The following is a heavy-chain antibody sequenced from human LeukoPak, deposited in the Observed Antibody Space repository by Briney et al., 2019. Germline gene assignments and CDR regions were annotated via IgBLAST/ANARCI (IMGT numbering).Heavy chain of an antibody. V-gene: IGHV3-11*04. D-gene: IGHD1-7*01. CDR1: GFTFSECY. CDR2: ISSSGRTI. CDR3: VTAGTTWL. Sequence: VGYLRLSWAAPGFTFSECYMSWLGQAPGKEREGVSHISSSGRTIYYAHSAKGRFTIPRDNDKNSLYLQMNSLVAEGTAGYYFVTAGTTWLWGQGPRVSVSS. J-gene: IGHJ4*02.